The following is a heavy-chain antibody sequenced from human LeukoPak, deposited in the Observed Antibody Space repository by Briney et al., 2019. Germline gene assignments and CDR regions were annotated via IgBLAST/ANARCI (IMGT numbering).Heavy chain of an antibody. V-gene: IGHV1-8*01. CDR1: GYTFTSYD. Sequence: ASVKVSCKASGYTFTSYDINWVRHAPGQGLEWMGWMKPNSGDTGYAQRFQGRVTMTRDTSISTAYMELSSLRSEDTAVYYCARGRYSSSWYSENWFDPWGQGTLVTVSS. CDR2: MKPNSGDT. D-gene: IGHD6-13*01. CDR3: ARGRYSSSWYSENWFDP. J-gene: IGHJ5*02.